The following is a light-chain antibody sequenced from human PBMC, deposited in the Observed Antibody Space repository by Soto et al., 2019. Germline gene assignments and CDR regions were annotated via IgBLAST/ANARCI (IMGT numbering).Light chain of an antibody. V-gene: IGKV3-15*01. CDR2: GAS. Sequence: EIVMTQSPATLSVSPGERATLSCRASQSVSSNLAWYQHKPGQAPRPLISGASTRATGIPARFSGSGSGTEFTLTISSLQSEDFAVYYCQQYNNWPITFGQGTRLEI. J-gene: IGKJ5*01. CDR1: QSVSSN. CDR3: QQYNNWPIT.